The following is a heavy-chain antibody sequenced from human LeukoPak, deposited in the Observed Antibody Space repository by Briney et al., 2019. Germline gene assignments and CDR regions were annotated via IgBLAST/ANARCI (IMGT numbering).Heavy chain of an antibody. V-gene: IGHV4-39*01. CDR1: GGSISSGGYY. D-gene: IGHD3-3*01. CDR3: ARPKQNRYYDFWSGYLSSDFWYMDV. CDR2: IYYSGST. J-gene: IGHJ6*03. Sequence: SETLSLTCTVSGGSISSGGYYWSWIRQPPGKGLEWIGSIYYSGSTYYNPSLKSRVTISVDTSKNQFSLKLSSVTAADTAVYYCARPKQNRYYDFWSGYLSSDFWYMDVWGKGTTVTVSS.